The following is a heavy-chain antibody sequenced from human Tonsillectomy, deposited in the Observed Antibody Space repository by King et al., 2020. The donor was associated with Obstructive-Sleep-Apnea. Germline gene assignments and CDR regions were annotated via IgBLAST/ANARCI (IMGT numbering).Heavy chain of an antibody. J-gene: IGHJ4*02. V-gene: IGHV3-30*18. CDR3: AKDYGYSGAQYYFDY. CDR2: ISHDGNSK. CDR1: GFTFSNFA. Sequence: QLVQSGGGVVQPGGSLRLSCAASGFTFSNFAMHWVRQAPGKGLEWVAVISHDGNSKYYADSVRGRFTISRDSSKNTLFLQMNSLRAEDTAVYYCAKDYGYSGAQYYFDYWGQGTLVTVSS. D-gene: IGHD6-25*01.